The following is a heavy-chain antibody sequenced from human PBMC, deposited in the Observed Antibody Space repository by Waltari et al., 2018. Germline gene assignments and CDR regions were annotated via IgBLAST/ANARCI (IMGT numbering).Heavy chain of an antibody. Sequence: EELLVESGGGFVQQGGSLRLSCGDPGFTFTNHTMSWVRQAPGKGLEWVASISGNGGSTYYTVSVKGRFTISRDNSKNTLFLQMDNLRPEDTAKYYCAKSWTYYYYGMDVWGQGITATVSS. CDR1: GFTFTNHT. J-gene: IGHJ6*01. CDR3: AKSWTYYYYGMDV. V-gene: IGHV3-23*04. D-gene: IGHD3-10*01. CDR2: ISGNGGST.